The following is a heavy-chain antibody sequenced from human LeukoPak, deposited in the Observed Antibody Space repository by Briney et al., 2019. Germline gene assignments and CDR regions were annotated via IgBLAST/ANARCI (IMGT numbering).Heavy chain of an antibody. V-gene: IGHV4-39*01. D-gene: IGHD5-18*01. Sequence: PSETLSLTCTVSGGSISSSSYYWGWIRQPPGKGLEWIGSIYYSGSTYYNPSLKSRVTISVDTSKNQFSLKLSSVTAADTAVYYCARRGYSYGPLFDCWGQGTLVTVSS. CDR2: IYYSGST. J-gene: IGHJ4*02. CDR3: ARRGYSYGPLFDC. CDR1: GGSISSSSYY.